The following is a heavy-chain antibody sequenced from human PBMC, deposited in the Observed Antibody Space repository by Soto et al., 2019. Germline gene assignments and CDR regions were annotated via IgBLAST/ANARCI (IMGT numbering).Heavy chain of an antibody. D-gene: IGHD3-3*01. CDR1: GFTFSSYG. CDR2: IWYDGSNK. Sequence: GGSRRLSCAASGFTFSSYGMHWVRQAPGKGLEWVAVIWYDGSNKYYADSVKGRFTISRDNSKNTLYLQMNRLRAEDTAVYYCARDRSRNYDFWSGYWTHYYYYYGMDVWGQGTTVTVSS. V-gene: IGHV3-33*01. CDR3: ARDRSRNYDFWSGYWTHYYYYYGMDV. J-gene: IGHJ6*02.